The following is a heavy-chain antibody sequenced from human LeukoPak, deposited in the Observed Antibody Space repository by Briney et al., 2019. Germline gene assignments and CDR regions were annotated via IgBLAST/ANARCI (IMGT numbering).Heavy chain of an antibody. Sequence: ASVKVSCMASGYTFTSYYIHWVRQAPGQGLEWMGISNPSDGSTSYAQKFHDRVNMPRDTSTSTVYLELSSLRSEDTAVYYCARGTVGYGDYWGQGTLVTVSS. CDR3: ARGTVGYGDY. V-gene: IGHV1-46*01. D-gene: IGHD1-26*01. CDR1: GYTFTSYY. CDR2: SNPSDGST. J-gene: IGHJ4*02.